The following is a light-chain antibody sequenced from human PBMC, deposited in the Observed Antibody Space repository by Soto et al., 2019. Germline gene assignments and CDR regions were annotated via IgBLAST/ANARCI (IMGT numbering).Light chain of an antibody. V-gene: IGKV3-15*01. CDR2: GAS. CDR3: QQYNNWWT. J-gene: IGKJ1*01. CDR1: QSVSSS. Sequence: EIVMTQSPATLSVSPGERATLSCRASQSVSSSLAWYQQKPGQAPRLLIYGASTRATGIPARFSGSGSETEFTLTISSLQSEDSAVYYCQQYNNWWTFGQGTKVDIK.